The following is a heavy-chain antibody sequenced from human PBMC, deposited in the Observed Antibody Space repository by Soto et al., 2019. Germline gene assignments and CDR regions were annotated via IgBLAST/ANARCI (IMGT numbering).Heavy chain of an antibody. CDR1: GGSFTSNNW. D-gene: IGHD1-7*01. CDR2: IYRTGST. CDR3: ASRDPGTSVDY. V-gene: IGHV4-4*02. Sequence: QVQLQESGPGLVKPSGTLSLTCAVSGGSFTSNNWWTWVRQPPGQGLEWIGEIYRTGSTTYHPSLKSRVTTSLDKSENQFSLKVTSLTAADTAVYYCASRDPGTSVDYWGQGTLVTVSS. J-gene: IGHJ4*02.